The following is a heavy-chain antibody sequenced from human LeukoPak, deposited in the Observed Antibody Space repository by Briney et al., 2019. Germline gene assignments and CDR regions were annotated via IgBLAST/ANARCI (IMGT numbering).Heavy chain of an antibody. J-gene: IGHJ5*02. CDR1: GXSFSGYY. D-gene: IGHD2-2*01. V-gene: IGHV4-34*01. CDR2: VNHSGST. CDR3: ARVLSIVVVPGATFWFDP. Sequence: PPETLSLTCAVYGXSFSGYYWSWIRQPPGKGLEWIGDVNHSGSTNYNPYLKSRVTISVDTSKNQFSLKLSSVTAADTAVYHCARVLSIVVVPGATFWFDPWGQGTLVTVSS.